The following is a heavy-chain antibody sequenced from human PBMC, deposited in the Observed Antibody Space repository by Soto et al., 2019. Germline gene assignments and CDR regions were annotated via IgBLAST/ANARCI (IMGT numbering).Heavy chain of an antibody. CDR1: GYTFTSYA. D-gene: IGHD2-2*01. CDR2: INAGNGNT. V-gene: IGHV1-3*01. Sequence: ASVKVSCKASGYTFTSYAMHWVRQAPGQRXEWMGWINAGNGNTKYSQKFQGRVTITRDTSASTAYMELSSLRSEDTAVYYCARYCSSTSCSRSSYYYYYGMDVWGQGPTVTVSS. CDR3: ARYCSSTSCSRSSYYYYYGMDV. J-gene: IGHJ6*02.